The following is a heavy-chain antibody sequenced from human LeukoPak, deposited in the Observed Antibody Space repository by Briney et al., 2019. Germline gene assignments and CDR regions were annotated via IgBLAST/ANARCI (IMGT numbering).Heavy chain of an antibody. D-gene: IGHD2-15*01. CDR1: GGSISSVGYY. V-gene: IGHV4-31*03. CDR2: IYYSGST. J-gene: IGHJ5*02. Sequence: SETLSLTCTVSGGSISSVGYYWSWLRQHPGKGLEWIEYIYYSGSTYYNPSLKSRVTIPVDTSKNQFSLKLSSVTAADTAVYYCAREGNYCSGGSCYPGWFDPWGQGTLVTVSS. CDR3: AREGNYCSGGSCYPGWFDP.